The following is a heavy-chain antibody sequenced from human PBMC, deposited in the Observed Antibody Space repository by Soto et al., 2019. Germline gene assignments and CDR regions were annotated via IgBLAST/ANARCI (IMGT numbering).Heavy chain of an antibody. CDR1: GFTFISYA. Sequence: EVQLLESGGGLVQPGGSLRRSCAASGFTFISYAMSWVRQAPGKWLEWVSAISGSGGSTYYADSVQGRFTISRDNSKNPLYLQGNRVRSEDTDLYYCAAGENSASTFGGVIVGWFDSCGQGTLVTVAS. V-gene: IGHV3-23*01. D-gene: IGHD3-16*01. CDR2: ISGSGGST. CDR3: AAGENSASTFGGVIVGWFDS. J-gene: IGHJ5*01.